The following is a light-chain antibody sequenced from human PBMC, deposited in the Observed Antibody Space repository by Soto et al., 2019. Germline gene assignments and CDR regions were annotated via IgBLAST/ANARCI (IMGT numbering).Light chain of an antibody. CDR1: SIDVGSYNL. J-gene: IGLJ1*01. V-gene: IGLV2-23*01. Sequence: QSVLTLPASVSGSPGQSITLSCTGTSIDVGSYNLVSWYQQHPCKASKLMIYEGSKRPSGVSNRFSGSKSGNTASLTISGLQAEDEADYYCCSYAGSSTYVFGTGTKVTV. CDR3: CSYAGSSTYV. CDR2: EGS.